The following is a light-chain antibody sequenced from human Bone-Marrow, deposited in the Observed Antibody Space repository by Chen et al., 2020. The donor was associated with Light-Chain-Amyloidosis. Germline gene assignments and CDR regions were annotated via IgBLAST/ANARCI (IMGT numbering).Light chain of an antibody. V-gene: IGLV3-25*03. J-gene: IGLJ2*01. CDR1: DLPTKY. Sequence: SYELTQPPSVSVSPGQTARITCSGDDLPTKYAYWYQQKPGQAHVLVIHSDTERPSGISERFSGSSSGTTATLTISGVRAEDEADYHCQSADSSGTYEVIFGGGTKLTVL. CDR3: QSADSSGTYEVI. CDR2: SDT.